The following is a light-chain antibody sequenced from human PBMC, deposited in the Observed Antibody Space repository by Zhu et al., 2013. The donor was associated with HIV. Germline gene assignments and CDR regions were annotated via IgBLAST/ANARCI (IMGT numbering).Light chain of an antibody. CDR1: QSVSSN. Sequence: EIVMTQSPATLSVPPGERATLSCRASQSVSSNLAWYQQKPGQAPRLLIYGASTRATGIPARFSGSGSGTEFTLTISSLQSEDFAVYYCQQYNNWPRTFGLRDQGGN. CDR2: GAS. CDR3: QQYNNWPRT. V-gene: IGKV3-15*01. J-gene: IGKJ1*01.